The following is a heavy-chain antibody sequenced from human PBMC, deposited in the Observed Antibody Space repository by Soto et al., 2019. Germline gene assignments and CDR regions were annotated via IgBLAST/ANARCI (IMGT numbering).Heavy chain of an antibody. CDR3: AKRGLGYYLVPFDS. V-gene: IGHV3-23*01. J-gene: IGHJ4*02. CDR1: GFTFSDYG. Sequence: GGSLRLSCAASGFTFSDYGMAWVRQAPGKGLEWISGISGSGDNTYYTHSVKGRFTISRDNSRDTLYLQMNSLRADDTALYYCAKRGLGYYLVPFDSWGQGTLVTVSS. CDR2: ISGSGDNT. D-gene: IGHD3-3*01.